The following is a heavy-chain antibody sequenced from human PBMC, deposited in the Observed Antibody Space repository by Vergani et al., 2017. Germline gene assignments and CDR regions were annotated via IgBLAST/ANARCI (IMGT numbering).Heavy chain of an antibody. V-gene: IGHV1-69*04. CDR1: GGTFSSYA. J-gene: IGHJ4*02. CDR2: IIPILGIA. Sequence: QVQLVQSGAEVKKPGSSVKVSCKASGGTFSSYAISWVRQAPGQGLEWMGRIIPILGIANYAQKFQGRVTITADKSTSTAYMELSSLRSEDTAVYYCACWGPHENSKCFDYWGQGTLVTVSS. D-gene: IGHD3-16*01. CDR3: ACWGPHENSKCFDY.